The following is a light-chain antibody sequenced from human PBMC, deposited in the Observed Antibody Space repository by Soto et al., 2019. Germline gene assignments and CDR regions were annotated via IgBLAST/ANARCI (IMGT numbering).Light chain of an antibody. CDR1: SRDVGGNNY. CDR2: EVS. V-gene: IGLV2-8*01. Sequence: QSVLTQPPSASGSPGQSVTISCTATSRDVGGNNYVSWYQQHPGKAPKVMIYEVSQRPSGVPDRFSGSKSGNTASLTVSGLQAEDEADYYCTSYGGRSSNHVVFGGGTKVTVL. CDR3: TSYGGRSSNHVV. J-gene: IGLJ2*01.